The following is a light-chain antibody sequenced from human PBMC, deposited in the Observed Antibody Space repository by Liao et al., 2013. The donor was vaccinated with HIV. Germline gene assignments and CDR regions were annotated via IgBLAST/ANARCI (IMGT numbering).Light chain of an antibody. CDR1: RLGDKY. CDR3: QTWHISTLI. Sequence: SYHLTQPPSVSVPPGQPATITCSGERLGDKYATWYQQKSGQSPVLVIYEDTKRPAGISERFSGSNSGNTATLTISGTQPLDEADYYCQTWHISTLILGGGTKLTVL. J-gene: IGLJ2*01. CDR2: EDT. V-gene: IGLV3-1*01.